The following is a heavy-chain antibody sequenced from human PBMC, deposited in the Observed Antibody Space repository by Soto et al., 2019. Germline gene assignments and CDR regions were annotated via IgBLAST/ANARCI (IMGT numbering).Heavy chain of an antibody. J-gene: IGHJ4*02. V-gene: IGHV3-7*05. Sequence: EVQLVESAGGLVQPGGSLRLSCAASGFTFSSYWMSWVRQAPGKGLEWVANIRQDGSDKYYVDSVKGRFTISRDNSKNSLYLQMNSLRAEDTAIYYCASPQQWLGQRGDFDYWGQGTLVTVSS. D-gene: IGHD6-19*01. CDR3: ASPQQWLGQRGDFDY. CDR1: GFTFSSYW. CDR2: IRQDGSDK.